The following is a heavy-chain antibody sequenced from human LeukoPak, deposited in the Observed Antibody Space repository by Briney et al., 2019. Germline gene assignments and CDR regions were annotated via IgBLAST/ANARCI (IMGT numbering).Heavy chain of an antibody. J-gene: IGHJ4*02. V-gene: IGHV3-30*02. CDR3: AKDPGAHYYGSGSYRRGSYFDY. CDR1: GFTFSSYG. Sequence: GGSLTLSCAASGFTFSSYGMHWLRQAPGKGLEWEAFIRYDGSNKYYADSVKGRFTISRDNSKNTVYLQMNSLRDEDTAVYYCAKDPGAHYYGSGSYRRGSYFDYWGQGTLVTVSS. D-gene: IGHD3-10*01. CDR2: IRYDGSNK.